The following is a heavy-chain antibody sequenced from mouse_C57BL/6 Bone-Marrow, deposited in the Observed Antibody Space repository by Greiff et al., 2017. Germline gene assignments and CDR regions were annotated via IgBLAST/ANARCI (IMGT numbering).Heavy chain of an antibody. CDR3: ARPYGSPSYWYFDV. CDR2: IYPSDSET. V-gene: IGHV1-61*01. J-gene: IGHJ1*03. CDR1: GYTFTSYW. D-gene: IGHD1-1*01. Sequence: QVQLKQPGAELVRPGSSVKLSCKASGYTFTSYWMDWVKQRPGQGLEWIGNIYPSDSETHYNQKFKDKATLTVDKSSSTAYMQLSSLTSEDSAVYYCARPYGSPSYWYFDVWAQGPRSPSPQ.